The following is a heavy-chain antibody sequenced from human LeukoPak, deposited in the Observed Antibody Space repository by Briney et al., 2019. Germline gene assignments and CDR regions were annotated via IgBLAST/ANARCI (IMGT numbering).Heavy chain of an antibody. CDR2: ISGYNGNT. Sequence: ASLKVSCKASGYTFINYGIAWVRQAPGQGGLEWMGWISGYNGNTDYAQDLQGRVTMTTDTSSSTAYMELRSLRSDDTAVYYCARVFGELSAGAFDIWGQGTMVAVSS. CDR3: ARVFGELSAGAFDI. J-gene: IGHJ3*02. V-gene: IGHV1-18*01. D-gene: IGHD3-10*01. CDR1: GYTFINYG.